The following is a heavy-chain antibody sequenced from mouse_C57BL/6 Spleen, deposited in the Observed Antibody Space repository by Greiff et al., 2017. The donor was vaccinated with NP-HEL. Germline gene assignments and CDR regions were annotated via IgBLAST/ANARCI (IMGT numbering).Heavy chain of an antibody. CDR1: GYTFTSYW. CDR3: ARLWVDAMDY. V-gene: IGHV1-50*01. D-gene: IGHD1-1*02. J-gene: IGHJ4*01. Sequence: QVQLQQPGAELVKPGASVKLSCKASGYTFTSYWMQWVKQRPGQGLEWIGEIDPSDSYTNYNQKFKGKATLTVDTSSSTAYMQLSSLTSEDSAVYYCARLWVDAMDYWGQGTSVTVSS. CDR2: IDPSDSYT.